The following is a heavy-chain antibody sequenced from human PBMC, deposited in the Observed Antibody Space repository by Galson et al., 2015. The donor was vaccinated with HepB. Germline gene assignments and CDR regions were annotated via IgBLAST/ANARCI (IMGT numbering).Heavy chain of an antibody. D-gene: IGHD3-10*01. Sequence: SVKVSCKASGYTFTGYYMHWVRQAPGQGLGWMGWINPNSGGTNYAQKFQGWVTMTRDTSISTAYMELSRLRSDDTAVYYCARPMVRGVMAAFDIWGQGTMVTVSS. CDR1: GYTFTGYY. CDR2: INPNSGGT. V-gene: IGHV1-2*04. J-gene: IGHJ3*02. CDR3: ARPMVRGVMAAFDI.